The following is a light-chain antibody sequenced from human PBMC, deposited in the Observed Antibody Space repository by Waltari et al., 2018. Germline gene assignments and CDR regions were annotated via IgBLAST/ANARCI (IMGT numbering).Light chain of an antibody. J-gene: IGKJ2*01. V-gene: IGKV2-28*01. CDR2: LGS. CDR1: QSLLHSNGYNY. Sequence: DIVLSQSPLSLPVVFGELASISCRSSQSLLHSNGYNYLDWYLQRPGQSPELLIYLGSDRASGVPDRFSGSGSGTYFTLKISRVEAEDIGVYYCMQALQIPIQFGQGTKLEI. CDR3: MQALQIPIQ.